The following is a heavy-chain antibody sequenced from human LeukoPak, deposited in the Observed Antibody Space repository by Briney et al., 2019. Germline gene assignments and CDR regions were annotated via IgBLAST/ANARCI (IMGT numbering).Heavy chain of an antibody. V-gene: IGHV1-69*04. CDR2: IIPILGIA. D-gene: IGHD3-22*01. CDR1: GGTFSSYA. J-gene: IGHJ6*02. Sequence: GASVKVSCKASGGTFSSYAISWVRQAPGQGLEWMGRIIPILGIANYAQKFQGRVTITADKSTSTAYMELSSLRSEDTAVYYCARKVYYDSSGYYRGYSYYYGMDVWGQGTTVTVSS. CDR3: ARKVYYDSSGYYRGYSYYYGMDV.